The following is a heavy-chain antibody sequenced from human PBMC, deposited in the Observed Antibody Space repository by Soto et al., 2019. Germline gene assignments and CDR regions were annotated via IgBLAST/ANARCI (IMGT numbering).Heavy chain of an antibody. CDR1: GFTFSSYS. V-gene: IGHV3-23*01. J-gene: IGHJ6*02. CDR3: AKVLGTAMVTGYYYYGMDV. D-gene: IGHD5-18*01. CDR2: ISGSGGST. Sequence: PGGSLRLSCAASGFTFSSYSMSWVRQAPGKGLEWVSAISGSGGSTYYADSVKGRFTISRDNSKNTLYLQMNSLRAEDTAVYYCAKVLGTAMVTGYYYYGMDVWGQGTTVTVSS.